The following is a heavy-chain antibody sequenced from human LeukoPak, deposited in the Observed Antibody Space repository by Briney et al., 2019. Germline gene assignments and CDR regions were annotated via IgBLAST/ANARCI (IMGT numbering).Heavy chain of an antibody. Sequence: GGSLRLSCAASGFTFSSYAMSWVRQAPGKGLEWVSAISGSGGSTYYADSVKGRFTISRDNSKNTLYLQMNSLRAEDTAVYYCAEDWDILTGSDDAFDIWGQGTMVTVSS. CDR3: AEDWDILTGSDDAFDI. CDR2: ISGSGGST. J-gene: IGHJ3*02. V-gene: IGHV3-23*01. D-gene: IGHD3-9*01. CDR1: GFTFSSYA.